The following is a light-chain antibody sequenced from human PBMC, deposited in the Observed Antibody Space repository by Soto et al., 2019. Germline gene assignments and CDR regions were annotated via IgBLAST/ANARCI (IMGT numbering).Light chain of an antibody. J-gene: IGKJ4*01. CDR3: QQRRDWPLT. Sequence: EIVLTQSPGTLSLSPGERATLSCRASQSVGTYLAWFQQKPGQAPRLLIYDASNRATGVPATFSASGSGTDFPLPISGLGPGVFAVYYCQQRRDWPLTFGGGTKV. V-gene: IGKV3-11*01. CDR1: QSVGTY. CDR2: DAS.